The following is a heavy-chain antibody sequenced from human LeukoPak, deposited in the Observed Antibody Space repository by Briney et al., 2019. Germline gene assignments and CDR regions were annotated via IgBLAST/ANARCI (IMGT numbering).Heavy chain of an antibody. V-gene: IGHV3-21*01. CDR1: GFTFSSYS. Sequence: PGGSLRLSCAASGFTFSSYSMNWVRQAPGKGLEWVSSISSSSSYIYYADSVEGRFTISRDNAKNSLYLQMNSLRAEDTAVYYCAREGGYYDSSGPYYFDYWGQGTLVTVSS. J-gene: IGHJ4*02. D-gene: IGHD3-22*01. CDR2: ISSSSSYI. CDR3: AREGGYYDSSGPYYFDY.